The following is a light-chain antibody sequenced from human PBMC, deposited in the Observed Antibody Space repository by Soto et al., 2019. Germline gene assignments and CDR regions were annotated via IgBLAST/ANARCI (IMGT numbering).Light chain of an antibody. CDR3: SSYSSSSTFYV. CDR2: QVS. Sequence: QSLLTQPASVSGSPGQSTTISCTGTISDIGGFYYVSWYQHHPGKDPKLMIYQVSNRPSGVSNRFSGSKSGNTASLTISGLQAEDEADYFCSSYSSSSTFYVFGAGTKVTVL. CDR1: ISDIGGFYY. J-gene: IGLJ1*01. V-gene: IGLV2-14*01.